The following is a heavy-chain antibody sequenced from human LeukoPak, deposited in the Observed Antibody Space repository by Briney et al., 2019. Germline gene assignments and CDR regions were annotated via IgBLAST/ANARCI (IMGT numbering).Heavy chain of an antibody. D-gene: IGHD3-3*01. CDR3: VREQRSYDFSSAFYIAHGMDV. CDR1: GGSIGSFY. CDR2: IYYTGTT. V-gene: IGHV4-59*01. Sequence: SETLSLTCTVSGGSIGSFYWSWIRQPPGKGLEWIGYIYYTGTTNYNPSLKSRGTISVDTSKNQLSLKLSSATAADTAVYYCVREQRSYDFSSAFYIAHGMDVWGQGTPVTVSS. J-gene: IGHJ6*02.